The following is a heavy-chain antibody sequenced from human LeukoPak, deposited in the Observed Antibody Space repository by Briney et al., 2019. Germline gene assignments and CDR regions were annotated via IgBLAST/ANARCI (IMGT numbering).Heavy chain of an antibody. CDR3: ARAPRRYSSSFDYFDY. Sequence: SETLSLTRIVSGGSISSGDYYWSWIRQPPGKGLEWIGYIYYSGSTYYNPSLKSRVTISVDTSKNQFSLKLSSVTAADTAVYYCARAPRRYSSSFDYFDYWGQGTLVTVSS. J-gene: IGHJ4*02. V-gene: IGHV4-30-4*01. CDR1: GGSISSGDYY. CDR2: IYYSGST. D-gene: IGHD6-13*01.